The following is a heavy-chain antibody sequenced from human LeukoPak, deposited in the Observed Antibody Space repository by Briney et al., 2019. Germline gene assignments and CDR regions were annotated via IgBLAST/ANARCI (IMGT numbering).Heavy chain of an antibody. Sequence: GGSLRLSCVTSGFTFNNHWTSWVRQAPGKGLEWGANIKPDGSDKHYVDSVKGRFTISSDSAKNSLYLQMHSLRAEDTAVYYCARYSGYSGFDFDSWGQGTLVTVSA. D-gene: IGHD5-12*01. CDR1: GFTFNNHW. CDR3: ARYSGYSGFDFDS. J-gene: IGHJ4*02. V-gene: IGHV3-7*03. CDR2: IKPDGSDK.